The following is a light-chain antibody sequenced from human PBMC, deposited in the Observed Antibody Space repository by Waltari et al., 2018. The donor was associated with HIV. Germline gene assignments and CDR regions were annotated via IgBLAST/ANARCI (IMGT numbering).Light chain of an antibody. CDR2: DAS. J-gene: IGKJ2*02. Sequence: EIVLTQSPGALSLSPGERATLSCRASQSVTRHYLAWYQHKPGQAPRLLIYDASIRATGIPDRFSGGGSGTDFTLTISRLEPEDFATYYCQQSYSTPRTFGQGTKLEIK. CDR3: QQSYSTPRT. V-gene: IGKV3D-20*02. CDR1: QSVTRHY.